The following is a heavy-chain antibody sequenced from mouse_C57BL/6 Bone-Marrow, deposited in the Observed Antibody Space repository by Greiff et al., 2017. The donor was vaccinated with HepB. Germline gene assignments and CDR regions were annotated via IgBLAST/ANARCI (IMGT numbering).Heavy chain of an antibody. V-gene: IGHV5-16*01. CDR3: AKEGGIYYGNSYWYFDV. CDR1: GFTFSDYY. Sequence: EVKLVESEGGLVQPGSSMKLSCTASGFTFSDYYMAWVRQVPEKGLEWVANINYDGSSTYYLDSLKSRFIISRDNAKNILYLQMSSLKSEDIATYYCAKEGGIYYGNSYWYFDVWGTGTTVTVSS. CDR2: INYDGSST. D-gene: IGHD2-1*01. J-gene: IGHJ1*03.